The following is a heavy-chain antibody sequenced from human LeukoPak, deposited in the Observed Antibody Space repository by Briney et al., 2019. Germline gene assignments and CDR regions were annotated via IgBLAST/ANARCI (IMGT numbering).Heavy chain of an antibody. J-gene: IGHJ6*02. V-gene: IGHV3-30*18. CDR3: AKDRGSSSAAYGMDV. Sequence: GRSLRLSCAASGFTFSSYGMHWVRQAPGKGLEWVALISYDGGKKDYADSVKGRFTISRDSSQNTLYLQMNSLRAEDTAVYYCAKDRGSSSAAYGMDVWGQGTMVTVSS. D-gene: IGHD6-13*01. CDR1: GFTFSSYG. CDR2: ISYDGGKK.